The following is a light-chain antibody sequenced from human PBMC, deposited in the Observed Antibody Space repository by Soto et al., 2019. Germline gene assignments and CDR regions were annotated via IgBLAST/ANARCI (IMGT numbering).Light chain of an antibody. CDR2: GAF. Sequence: EIVMTQSPATLSVSPGGRATLSCRASQSISGTLAWYQQKPGQAPRLLIYGAFTRATGFPARFSGSGSGTDFTLTVTSLQSEDFAVYYCQQYDNWPWTFGQGTKVDIK. CDR1: QSISGT. V-gene: IGKV3-15*01. CDR3: QQYDNWPWT. J-gene: IGKJ1*01.